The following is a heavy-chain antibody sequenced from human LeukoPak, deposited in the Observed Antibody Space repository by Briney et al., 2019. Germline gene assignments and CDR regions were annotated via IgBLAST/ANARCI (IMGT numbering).Heavy chain of an antibody. CDR2: IYYSGST. Sequence: SETLSLTCTVSGGSISSGDYYWSWIRQPPGTGLEWIGYIYYSGSTYYNPSLKSRVTISVDTSKNQFSLKLSSVTAADTAVYYCARSASMVRGVIVGWFDPWGQGTLVTVSS. CDR3: ARSASMVRGVIVGWFDP. D-gene: IGHD3-10*01. J-gene: IGHJ5*02. CDR1: GGSISSGDYY. V-gene: IGHV4-30-4*01.